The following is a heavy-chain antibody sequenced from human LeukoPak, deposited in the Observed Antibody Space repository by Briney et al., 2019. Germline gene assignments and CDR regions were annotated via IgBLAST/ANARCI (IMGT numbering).Heavy chain of an antibody. J-gene: IGHJ5*02. Sequence: PGGSLRLSCAASGFTFSSYSMNWVRQAPGKGLEWISYITSSSSTIYYADSVKGRFTISRDNAKNSLYPQMNSLRDEDTAVYYCARGTSPFDPWGRGTLVTVSS. CDR2: ITSSSSTI. CDR1: GFTFSSYS. CDR3: ARGTSPFDP. V-gene: IGHV3-48*02.